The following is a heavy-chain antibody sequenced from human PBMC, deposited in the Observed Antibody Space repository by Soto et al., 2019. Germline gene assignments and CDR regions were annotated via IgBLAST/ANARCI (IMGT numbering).Heavy chain of an antibody. CDR3: AKDRGYCTNGVCYTLARYYYYGMVV. V-gene: IGHV3-30*18. Sequence: GGSVRLSCAASGFTFSSYGMHWVRQAPGKGLEWVAVISYDGSNKYYADSVKGRFTISRDNSKNTLYLQMNSLRAEDTAVYYCAKDRGYCTNGVCYTLARYYYYGMVVPGPGTTLTVS. CDR1: GFTFSSYG. D-gene: IGHD2-8*01. CDR2: ISYDGSNK. J-gene: IGHJ6*02.